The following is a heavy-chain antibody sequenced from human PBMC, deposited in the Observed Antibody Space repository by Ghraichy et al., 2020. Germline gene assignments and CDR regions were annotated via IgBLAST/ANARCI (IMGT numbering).Heavy chain of an antibody. J-gene: IGHJ6*02. CDR3: ARARGGNSGSYYYGMDV. Sequence: SETLSLTCTVSGGSIGSYYLSWIRQPPGKGLEWIGFIYYTGSTSYNPSLKSRATISQDTSKSQFSLKLSAVTAADTALYYCARARGGNSGSYYYGMDVWGQGTTFTVSS. CDR2: IYYTGST. D-gene: IGHD4-23*01. CDR1: GGSIGSYY. V-gene: IGHV4-59*01.